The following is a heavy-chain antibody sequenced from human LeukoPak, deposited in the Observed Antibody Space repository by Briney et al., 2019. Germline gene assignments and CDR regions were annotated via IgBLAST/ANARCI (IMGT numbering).Heavy chain of an antibody. D-gene: IGHD2-2*01. Sequence: SETLSLTCTVSGGSISSGSYYWNWIRQPAGKGLEWIGRIYTSGSTNYNPSLKSRVTISVDTSKNQFSLKLSSVTAADTAVYYCARVACSSTSCYHFDYWGQGTLVTVSS. J-gene: IGHJ4*02. CDR3: ARVACSSTSCYHFDY. CDR1: GGSISSGSYY. V-gene: IGHV4-61*02. CDR2: IYTSGST.